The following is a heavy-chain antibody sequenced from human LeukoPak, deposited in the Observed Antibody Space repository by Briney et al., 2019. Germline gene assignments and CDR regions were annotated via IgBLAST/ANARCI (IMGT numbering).Heavy chain of an antibody. CDR1: GGSISSYY. CDR3: ARILPAT. V-gene: IGHV4-59*01. CDR2: INYSGST. J-gene: IGHJ5*02. Sequence: PSETLSLTCTVSGGSISSYYWSWIRQPPGKGLEWIGYINYSGSTNYNPALKSRVSISVDTSKKQFSLTLSSVTAADTAVYYCARILPATWGQGTLVTVSS.